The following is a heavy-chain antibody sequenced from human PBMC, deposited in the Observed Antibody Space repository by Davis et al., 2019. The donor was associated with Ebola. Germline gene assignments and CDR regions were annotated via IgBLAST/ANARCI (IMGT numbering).Heavy chain of an antibody. D-gene: IGHD3-3*01. CDR2: ISAYNGNT. CDR1: GYSFTDDG. Sequence: ASVKVSCKASGYSFTDDGISWVRQAPGQGLEWMGWISAYNGNTNYAQKLQGRVTMTTDTSTSTAYMELRSLRSDDTAVYYCARDSYYDFWSGYYTYFDYWGQGTLVTVSS. V-gene: IGHV1-18*01. CDR3: ARDSYYDFWSGYYTYFDY. J-gene: IGHJ4*02.